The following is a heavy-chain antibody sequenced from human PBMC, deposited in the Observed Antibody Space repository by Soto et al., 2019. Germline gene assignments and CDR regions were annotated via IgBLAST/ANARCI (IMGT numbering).Heavy chain of an antibody. Sequence: SETLSLTCTVSGGSISSYYWSWIRQPPGKGLEWVGYIYYSGSTNYNPSLKSRVTISVDTSKNQFSLKLSSVTAADTAVYYCARGSGIAARLLFDYWGQGTLVTVSS. V-gene: IGHV4-59*01. CDR3: ARGSGIAARLLFDY. CDR1: GGSISSYY. CDR2: IYYSGST. D-gene: IGHD6-6*01. J-gene: IGHJ4*02.